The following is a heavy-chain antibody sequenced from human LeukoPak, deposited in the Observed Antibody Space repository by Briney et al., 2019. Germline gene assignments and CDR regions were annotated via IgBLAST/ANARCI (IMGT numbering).Heavy chain of an antibody. CDR1: GGSISSHY. Sequence: PSETLSLTCSISGGSISSHYWNWIRQPPGKGLEWLGSIYYSGSTTYNPSLKSRVTISLDTSKNQFSLKVSSVSAADTAVYYCATLKRGSIYGYFDFWGQGIKVTVSS. V-gene: IGHV4-59*11. D-gene: IGHD5-18*01. J-gene: IGHJ4*02. CDR2: IYYSGST. CDR3: ATLKRGSIYGYFDF.